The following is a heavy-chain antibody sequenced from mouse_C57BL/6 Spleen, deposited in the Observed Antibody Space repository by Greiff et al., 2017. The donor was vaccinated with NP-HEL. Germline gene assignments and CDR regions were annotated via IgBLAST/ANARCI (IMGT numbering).Heavy chain of an antibody. CDR2: IDPENGDT. CDR3: TTLLLRGFDY. CDR1: GFNIKDDY. Sequence: EVQLQQSGAELVRPGASVKLSCTASGFNIKDDYMHWVKQRPEQGLEWIGWIDPENGDTEYASKFQGKATITADTSSNTAYLQLSSLTSEDTAVYYCTTLLLRGFDYWGQGTTLTVSS. V-gene: IGHV14-4*01. D-gene: IGHD1-1*01. J-gene: IGHJ2*01.